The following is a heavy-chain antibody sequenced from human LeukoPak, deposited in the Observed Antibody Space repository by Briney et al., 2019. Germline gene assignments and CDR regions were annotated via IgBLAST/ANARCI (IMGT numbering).Heavy chain of an antibody. Sequence: GASVKVSCKASGYTFTSFDINWVRQATGQGLEWMGIINPSGGSTSYAQKFQGRVTMTRDTSTSTVYMELSSLRSEDTAVYYCARSHTAMVLVYWGQGTLVTVSS. CDR3: ARSHTAMVLVY. CDR2: INPSGGST. D-gene: IGHD5-18*01. J-gene: IGHJ4*02. V-gene: IGHV1-46*01. CDR1: GYTFTSFD.